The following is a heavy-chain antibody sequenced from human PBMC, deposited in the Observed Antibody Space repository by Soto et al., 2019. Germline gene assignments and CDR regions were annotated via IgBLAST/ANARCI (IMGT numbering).Heavy chain of an antibody. V-gene: IGHV4-30-4*01. D-gene: IGHD5-18*01. CDR2: IYYSGTT. Sequence: SETLSLTCPVSGGSISSGDYYWSWIRQPPGKGLEWIGYIYYSGTTYYNPSLKSRVTISVDTSKNQFSLKVSSVTAADTAVYYCARALIQLWPHYYYGMDVWGQGTTVTVSS. J-gene: IGHJ6*02. CDR3: ARALIQLWPHYYYGMDV. CDR1: GGSISSGDYY.